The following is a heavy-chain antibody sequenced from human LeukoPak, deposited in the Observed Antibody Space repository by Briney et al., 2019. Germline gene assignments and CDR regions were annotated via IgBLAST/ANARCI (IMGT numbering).Heavy chain of an antibody. CDR2: IKQDESER. D-gene: IGHD3-10*01. CDR3: ARLSAYYYGSYFYYYMDV. CDR1: GFTFSSYW. V-gene: IGHV3-7*01. Sequence: PGGSLRLSCVSSGFTFSSYWMTWVRQSPGKGPEWVANIKQDESERYTVDSVKGRFTISRDNAKNSVYLHMNSLRAEDTALYYCARLSAYYYGSYFYYYMDVWGKGTTVTVSS. J-gene: IGHJ6*03.